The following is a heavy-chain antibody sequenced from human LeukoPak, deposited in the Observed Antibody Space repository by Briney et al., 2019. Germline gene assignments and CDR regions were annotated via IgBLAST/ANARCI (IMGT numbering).Heavy chain of an antibody. CDR2: ISSSSSYI. J-gene: IGHJ4*02. D-gene: IGHD6-6*01. CDR3: ARWQQLVHNDY. Sequence: GGSLRLSCAASGSTFSSYSMNWVRQAPGKGLEWVSSISSSSSYIYYADSVKGRFTISRDNAKNSLYLQMNSLRAEDTAVYYCARWQQLVHNDYWGQGTLVTVSS. V-gene: IGHV3-21*01. CDR1: GSTFSSYS.